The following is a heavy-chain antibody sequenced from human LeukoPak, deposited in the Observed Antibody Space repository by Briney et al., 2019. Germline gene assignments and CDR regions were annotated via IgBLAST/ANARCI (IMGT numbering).Heavy chain of an antibody. J-gene: IGHJ4*02. CDR3: ANSYGDYEGYFDY. CDR2: INHSGST. CDR1: GGSFSGYY. Sequence: SETLFLTCAVYGGSFSGYYWSWIRQPPGKGLEWIGEINHSGSTNYNPSLKSRVTISVDTSKNQFSLKLSSVTAADTAVYYCANSYGDYEGYFDYWGQGTLVTVSS. V-gene: IGHV4-34*01. D-gene: IGHD4-17*01.